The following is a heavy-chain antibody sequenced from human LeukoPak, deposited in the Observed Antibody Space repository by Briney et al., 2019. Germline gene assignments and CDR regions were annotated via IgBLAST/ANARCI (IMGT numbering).Heavy chain of an antibody. J-gene: IGHJ4*02. CDR2: IISDGSST. Sequence: GGSLRLSCAASGFTFSSYAMSWVRQAPGKGLVWVSRIISDGSSTSYADSVKGRFTISRDNAKNTLYLQMNSLRAEDTAVYYCARAPRGDLDYWGQGTLVTVSS. D-gene: IGHD3-16*01. CDR3: ARAPRGDLDY. V-gene: IGHV3-74*01. CDR1: GFTFSSYA.